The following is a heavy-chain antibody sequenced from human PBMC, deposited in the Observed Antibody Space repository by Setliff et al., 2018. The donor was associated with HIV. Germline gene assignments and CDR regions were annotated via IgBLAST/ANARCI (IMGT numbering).Heavy chain of an antibody. CDR1: GGSISSSNW. V-gene: IGHV4-4*02. CDR3: AREGDGIDF. J-gene: IGHJ4*02. D-gene: IGHD2-21*02. CDR2: IYHSGST. Sequence: PSETLSLTCAVSGGSISSSNWWSWVRQPPGKGLEWIGEIYHSGSTNYNPSLKSRVTISVEASKNQISLKLTAVTAADSAVYYCAREGDGIDFWGQGTLVTVSS.